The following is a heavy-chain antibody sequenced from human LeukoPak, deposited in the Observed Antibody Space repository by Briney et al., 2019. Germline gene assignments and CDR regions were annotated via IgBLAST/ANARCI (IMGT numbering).Heavy chain of an antibody. CDR3: AKADYYDVPY. V-gene: IGHV3-23*01. CDR1: GFTVSSNY. CDR2: ISGSGGST. J-gene: IGHJ4*02. Sequence: HPGGSLRLSCAASGFTVSSNYMSWVRQAPGKGLEWVSAISGSGGSTYYADSVKGRFTISRDNSKNTLYLQMNSLRAEDTAVYYCAKADYYDVPYWGQGTLVTVSS. D-gene: IGHD3-22*01.